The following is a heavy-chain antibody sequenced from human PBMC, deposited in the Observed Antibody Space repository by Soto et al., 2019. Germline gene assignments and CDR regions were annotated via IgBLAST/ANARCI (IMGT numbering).Heavy chain of an antibody. D-gene: IGHD6-13*01. CDR3: ARGIRAAGTSFWFDP. J-gene: IGHJ5*02. CDR2: IYHSGST. V-gene: IGHV4-30-2*01. CDR1: GGSISSGGYS. Sequence: QLQLQESGSGLVKPSQTLSLTCAVSGGSISSGGYSWSWIRQPPGKGLEWIGYIYHSGSTYYNPSLKGRVTISVDRSKNQFSLKLSSVTAADTAVYYCARGIRAAGTSFWFDPWGQGTLVTVSS.